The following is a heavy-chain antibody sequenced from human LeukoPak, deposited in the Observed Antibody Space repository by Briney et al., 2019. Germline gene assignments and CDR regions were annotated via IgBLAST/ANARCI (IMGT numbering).Heavy chain of an antibody. CDR2: ISGSGGST. D-gene: IGHD4-17*01. CDR1: GFTFSSYA. J-gene: IGHJ4*02. V-gene: IGHV3-23*01. Sequence: GGSLRLSCAASGFTFSSYAMSWVRQAPGKGLEWVSAISGSGGSTYYADSVKGRFTISRDNSKNTLYLQMNSLRAEDTAVYYCARGYGDYEGIDYWGQGTLVSVSS. CDR3: ARGYGDYEGIDY.